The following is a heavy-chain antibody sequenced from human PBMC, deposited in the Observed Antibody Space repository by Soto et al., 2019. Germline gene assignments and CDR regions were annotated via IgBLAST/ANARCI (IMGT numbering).Heavy chain of an antibody. CDR2: IYYSGST. Sequence: QLQLQESGPGLVKPSETLSLTCTVSGGSISSSSYYWGWIRQPPGKGLEWIGSIYYSGSTYYNPCLKSRVTISVDTSKNQFSLKLSSVTAADTAVYYCARRSGDIVVVPAAASAVDYWGQGTLVTVSS. J-gene: IGHJ4*02. V-gene: IGHV4-39*01. CDR1: GGSISSSSYY. CDR3: ARRSGDIVVVPAAASAVDY. D-gene: IGHD2-2*01.